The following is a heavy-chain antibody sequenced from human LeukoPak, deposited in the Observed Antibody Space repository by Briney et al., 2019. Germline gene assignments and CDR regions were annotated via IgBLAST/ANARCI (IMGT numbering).Heavy chain of an antibody. V-gene: IGHV4-59*01. D-gene: IGHD2-2*01. J-gene: IGHJ4*02. CDR2: IYYSGST. CDR1: GGSISSYY. CDR3: ASHQPDGDYFDY. Sequence: SETLSLTCTVSGGSISSYYWSWIRQPPGKGLEWIGYIYYSGSTNYNPSLKSRVTISVATSKHLFSLKLSSVTAADTAVYYCASHQPDGDYFDYWGQGTLVTVSS.